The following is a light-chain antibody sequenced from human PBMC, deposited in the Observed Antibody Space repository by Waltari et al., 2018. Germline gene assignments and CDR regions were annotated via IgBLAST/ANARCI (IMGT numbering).Light chain of an antibody. V-gene: IGKV3-20*01. Sequence: EIVLTQSPGTLSLSPGDGATLSCRTSQSVGRSLAWYQQKRGQAPRLLIYGASSRATGIPDRFSGSGSGTDFSLTISRLEPEDFAVYYCQQYGSSRLTFGGGTKVEIK. CDR1: QSVGRS. J-gene: IGKJ4*01. CDR3: QQYGSSRLT. CDR2: GAS.